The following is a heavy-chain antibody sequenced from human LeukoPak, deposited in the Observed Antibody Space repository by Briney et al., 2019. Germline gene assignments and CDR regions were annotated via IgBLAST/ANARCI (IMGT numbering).Heavy chain of an antibody. CDR3: ARSRGKIDY. CDR1: GGSFSGYY. J-gene: IGHJ4*02. V-gene: IGHV4-34*01. Sequence: SETLSLTCAVYGGSFSGYYWSWIRQPPGKGLEWIGEINHSGSTNYNPSLESRVTISVDTSKNQFSLKLSSVTAADTAVYYCARSRGKIDYWGQGTLVTVSS. CDR2: INHSGST.